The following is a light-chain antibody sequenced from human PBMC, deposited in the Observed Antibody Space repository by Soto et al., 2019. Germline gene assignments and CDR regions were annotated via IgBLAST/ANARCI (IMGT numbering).Light chain of an antibody. J-gene: IGKJ2*01. V-gene: IGKV3-15*01. Sequence: EIVLTQSPGTLSLSPGERATLSCRASQSVSNNYLAWYQQKPGQAPRLLISGASTRASGVPSRFSGSGSGTEFTLTISGLQSEDFAVYYCQQYNNWPRTFGQGTNLEI. CDR1: QSVSNN. CDR2: GAS. CDR3: QQYNNWPRT.